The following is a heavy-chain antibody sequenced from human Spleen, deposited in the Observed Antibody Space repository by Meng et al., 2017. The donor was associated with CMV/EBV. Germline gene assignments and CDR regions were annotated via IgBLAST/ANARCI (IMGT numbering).Heavy chain of an antibody. V-gene: IGHV3-30*02. J-gene: IGHJ6*02. CDR3: AKSRGYCTSTICVYPMDV. Sequence: GESLKISCVASGFTFSNYGMHWVRQAPGKGLEWVAFVRSDGSDKYYADSVRGRFTISGDKSKNTLYLQMNSLRAEDTALYSCAKSRGYCTSTICVYPMDVWGQGTTGTVSS. D-gene: IGHD2-2*01. CDR1: GFTFSNYG. CDR2: VRSDGSDK.